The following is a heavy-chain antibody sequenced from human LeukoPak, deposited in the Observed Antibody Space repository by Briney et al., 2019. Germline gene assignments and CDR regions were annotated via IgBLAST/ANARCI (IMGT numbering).Heavy chain of an antibody. V-gene: IGHV1-8*01. J-gene: IGHJ4*02. CDR3: ARGLAVAGTGY. Sequence: ASVKVSCKASGYTFTSYDINWVRQATGQGLEWMGWINTNSGNTGYAQKFQGRVTMTRNTSRSTAYMELSSLRSEDTAVYYCARGLAVAGTGYWGQGTLVTVSS. CDR1: GYTFTSYD. CDR2: INTNSGNT. D-gene: IGHD6-19*01.